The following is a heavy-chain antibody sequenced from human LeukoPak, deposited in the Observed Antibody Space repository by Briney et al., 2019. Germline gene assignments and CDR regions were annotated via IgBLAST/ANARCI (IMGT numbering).Heavy chain of an antibody. V-gene: IGHV3-30-3*01. J-gene: IGHJ4*02. CDR1: GFTFSSYA. CDR3: ARFAGY. CDR2: ISYDGSNK. Sequence: GGSLRLSCAASGFTFSSYAMHWVRQAPGKGLEWVAVISYDGSNKYYADSVKGRFTISRDNSKNTLYLQMNSLRAEGTAVYYCARFAGYWGQGTLVTVSS.